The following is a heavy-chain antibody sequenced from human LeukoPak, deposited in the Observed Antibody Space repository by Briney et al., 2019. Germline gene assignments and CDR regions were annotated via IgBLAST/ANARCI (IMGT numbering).Heavy chain of an antibody. D-gene: IGHD3-9*01. J-gene: IGHJ4*02. CDR3: ARDILTGYFNDY. Sequence: GASVKVSCKASGGTFSSYAISWVRQAPGQGLEWMGRIIPILGIANYAQKFQGRVTITADKSTSTAYMELSSLRSEDTAVYHCARDILTGYFNDYWGQGTLVTVSS. CDR1: GGTFSSYA. CDR2: IIPILGIA. V-gene: IGHV1-69*04.